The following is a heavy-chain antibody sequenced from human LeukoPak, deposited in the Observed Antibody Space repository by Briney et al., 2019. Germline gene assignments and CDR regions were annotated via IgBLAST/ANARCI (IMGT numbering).Heavy chain of an antibody. Sequence: SETLSLTCTVSGGSISSSSYSWGWIRQPPGEGLEWIGSIYYSGSTNYNPSLKSRVTISVDTSKNQFSLKLSSVTAADTAVYYCASLRSDSSGLWGQGTLVTVSS. V-gene: IGHV4-39*07. J-gene: IGHJ4*02. CDR2: IYYSGST. CDR1: GGSISSSSYS. CDR3: ASLRSDSSGL. D-gene: IGHD3-22*01.